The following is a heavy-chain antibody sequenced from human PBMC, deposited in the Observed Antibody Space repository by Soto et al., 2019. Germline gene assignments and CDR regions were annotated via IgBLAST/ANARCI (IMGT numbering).Heavy chain of an antibody. Sequence: SETLSLTCTVSGASISYGGFSWSWIRQSPGKSLEWIGYISHLESTYFHPSFKSRLTMSIDRTRNQFSLKLSSVTAADMAVYYCARGGGYDSFDYWGQGVLVTVCS. D-gene: IGHD5-12*01. V-gene: IGHV4-30-2*06. CDR3: ARGGGYDSFDY. J-gene: IGHJ4*02. CDR2: ISHLEST. CDR1: GASISYGGFS.